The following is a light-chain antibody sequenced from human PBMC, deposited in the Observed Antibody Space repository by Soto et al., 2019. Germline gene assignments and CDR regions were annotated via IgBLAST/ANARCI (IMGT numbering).Light chain of an antibody. CDR2: DVS. J-gene: IGLJ1*01. Sequence: QSALTQPASVSGSPGQSITISCTGTSSDVGGYNYVSWYQQHPGKAPKLMIYDVSNRPSGVSNRFSGSKSGNTASLTSSGLQAEDEADYYCSSYTSSSIVFGTGTKVTVL. V-gene: IGLV2-14*01. CDR1: SSDVGGYNY. CDR3: SSYTSSSIV.